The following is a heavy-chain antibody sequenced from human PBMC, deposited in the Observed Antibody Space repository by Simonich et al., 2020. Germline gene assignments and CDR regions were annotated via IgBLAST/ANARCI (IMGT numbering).Heavy chain of an antibody. CDR3: ARGGVQYYYYYMDV. CDR1: GYTFTGYF. J-gene: IGHJ6*03. Sequence: QVQLVQSGAEVKKPGASVKVSCKASGYTFTGYFMHWVRQAPGQGLEWIGRINTNSGGTNYAQKIQGRVTMTRDTSISTAYMELSRLRSDDTAVYYCARGGVQYYYYYMDVWGKGTTVTVSS. D-gene: IGHD3-3*01. CDR2: INTNSGGT. V-gene: IGHV1-2*02.